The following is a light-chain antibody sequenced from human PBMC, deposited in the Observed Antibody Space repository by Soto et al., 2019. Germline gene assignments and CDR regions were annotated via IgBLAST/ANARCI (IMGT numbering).Light chain of an antibody. V-gene: IGLV1-40*01. CDR3: QSYDNSLSPGV. J-gene: IGLJ3*02. CDR2: GNT. Sequence: QSVLTQPPSVSGAPGQTITISCTGSSSNIGAGYDVHWYQQLPGRAPKLLIYGNTHRPSGVPDRFSGSKSGTSASLAITGLQAEDEADYYCQSYDNSLSPGVFGGGTKLTVL. CDR1: SSNIGAGYD.